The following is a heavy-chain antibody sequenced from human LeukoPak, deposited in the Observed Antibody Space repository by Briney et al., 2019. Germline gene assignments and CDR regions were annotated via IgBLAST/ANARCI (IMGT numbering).Heavy chain of an antibody. CDR2: IYTSGST. Sequence: SETLSLTCAVYGGSFSGYYWSWIRQPAGKGLEWIGRIYTSGSTNYNPSLKSRVTISVDTSKNQFSLKLSSVTAADTAVYYCARLPTVVTPGAFDIWGQGTMVTVSS. CDR1: GGSFSGYY. CDR3: ARLPTVVTPGAFDI. V-gene: IGHV4-59*10. D-gene: IGHD4-23*01. J-gene: IGHJ3*02.